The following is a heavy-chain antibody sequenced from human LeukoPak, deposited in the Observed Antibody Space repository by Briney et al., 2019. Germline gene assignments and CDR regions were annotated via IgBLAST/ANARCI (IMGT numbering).Heavy chain of an antibody. Sequence: GGSLRLSCAASGFSFSSYSMNWVRQAPGKGLEWVSSISSSSSYIYYADSVKGRFTISRDNAKNSLYLQMNSLRAEDTAVYYCARDTKTGNVDTAMVTYGYWGQGTLVTVSS. CDR1: GFSFSSYS. J-gene: IGHJ4*02. V-gene: IGHV3-21*01. CDR2: ISSSSSYI. D-gene: IGHD5-18*01. CDR3: ARDTKTGNVDTAMVTYGY.